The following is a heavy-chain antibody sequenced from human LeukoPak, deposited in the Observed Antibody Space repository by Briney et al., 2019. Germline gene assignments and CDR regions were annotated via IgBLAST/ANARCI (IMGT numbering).Heavy chain of an antibody. CDR2: VSYSGST. J-gene: IGHJ6*02. Sequence: SETLSLTCTVSGGSISSYYWSWIRQPPGKGLEWIGYVSYSGSTNYNPSLQSRVTISLDTSKNQFSLKLTSVTAVDTAIYYCARTHDRDYYYGMDVWGQGTTVTVSS. CDR3: ARTHDRDYYYGMDV. D-gene: IGHD1-1*01. CDR1: GGSISSYY. V-gene: IGHV4-59*08.